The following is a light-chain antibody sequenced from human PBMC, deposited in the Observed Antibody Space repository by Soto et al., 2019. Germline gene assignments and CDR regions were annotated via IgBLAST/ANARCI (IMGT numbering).Light chain of an antibody. CDR2: GAS. Sequence: IVMTQSPATLSVSPGERATLSCRASQSISTKLAWYQQKPGQAPTLLIYGASTRATDVPDRFSATGSGTDFSLTISRVEPEDSAVYYCQQYGASPFTFGPGTRLEI. J-gene: IGKJ3*01. CDR3: QQYGASPFT. CDR1: QSISTK. V-gene: IGKV3D-15*01.